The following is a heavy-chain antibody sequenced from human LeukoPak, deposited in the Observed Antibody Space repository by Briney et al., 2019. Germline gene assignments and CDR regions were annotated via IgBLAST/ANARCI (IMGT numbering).Heavy chain of an antibody. CDR1: GFTFSSYW. V-gene: IGHV3-74*01. Sequence: QPGGSLRLSCAASGFTFSSYWMHWVRQAPGKGLVWVSRINSDGSSTSYADSVKGRFTISRDNAKNTLYLQMNSLRAEDTAVYYCARLVDDYLDAFDIWGQGIMVTVSS. CDR3: ARLVDDYLDAFDI. J-gene: IGHJ3*02. D-gene: IGHD5-24*01. CDR2: INSDGSST.